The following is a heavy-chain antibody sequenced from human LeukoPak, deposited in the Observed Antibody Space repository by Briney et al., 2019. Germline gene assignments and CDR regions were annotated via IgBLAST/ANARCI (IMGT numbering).Heavy chain of an antibody. CDR1: GFTFGDYA. J-gene: IGHJ6*03. CDR2: IRSKLYGGTT. CDR3: TRDGLEWLRPYYYYYMDV. D-gene: IGHD3-3*01. Sequence: GWSLRLSCTTSGFTFGDYAMSWVRQAPGKGLEWVGFIRSKLYGGTTEYAASVKGRFTISRDDSKSIAYLQMNSLKIEDTAVYFCTRDGLEWLRPYYYYYMDVWGKGTTVTVS. V-gene: IGHV3-49*04.